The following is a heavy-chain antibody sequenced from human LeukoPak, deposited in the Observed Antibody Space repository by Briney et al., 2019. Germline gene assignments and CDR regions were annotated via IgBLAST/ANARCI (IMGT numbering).Heavy chain of an antibody. J-gene: IGHJ6*02. D-gene: IGHD6-13*01. CDR2: ISYDGSNK. V-gene: IGHV3-30*18. Sequence: GGSLRLSCAASGFTFSSYGMHWVRQALGKGLEWVAVISYDGSNKYYADSVKGRFTISRDNSKNTLYLQMNSLRAEDTAVYYCAKGGGIAAAGPDSINNYYYYGMDVWGQGTTVTVSS. CDR3: AKGGGIAAAGPDSINNYYYYGMDV. CDR1: GFTFSSYG.